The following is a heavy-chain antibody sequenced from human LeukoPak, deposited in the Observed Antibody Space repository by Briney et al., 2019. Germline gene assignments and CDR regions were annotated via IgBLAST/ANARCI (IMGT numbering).Heavy chain of an antibody. CDR3: ARGVDILNGYYLFDY. CDR1: GVTFTIDS. Sequence: GCLRLSSAASGVTFTIDSMSCGRQAPREGLGWGSYISSISSSIYYADYVKGRFTISRDNAKNSLYLQMNSLRAEDTAVYFCARGVDILNGYYLFDYWGQGTLVTVSS. J-gene: IGHJ4*02. CDR2: ISSISSSI. D-gene: IGHD3-9*01. V-gene: IGHV3-48*01.